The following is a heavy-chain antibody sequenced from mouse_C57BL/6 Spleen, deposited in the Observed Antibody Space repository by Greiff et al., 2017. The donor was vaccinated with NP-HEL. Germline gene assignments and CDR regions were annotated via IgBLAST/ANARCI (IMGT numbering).Heavy chain of an antibody. CDR1: EYEFPSHD. CDR2: INSDGGST. D-gene: IGHD1-1*01. J-gene: IGHJ3*01. V-gene: IGHV5-2*01. Sequence: EVKLQESGGGLVQPGESLKLSCESNEYEFPSHDMSWVRKTPEKRLELVAAINSDGGSTYYPDTMERRFIISRDNTKKTLYLQMSSLRSEDTALYYCARQGDYYGSSPFAYWGQGTLVTVSA. CDR3: ARQGDYYGSSPFAY.